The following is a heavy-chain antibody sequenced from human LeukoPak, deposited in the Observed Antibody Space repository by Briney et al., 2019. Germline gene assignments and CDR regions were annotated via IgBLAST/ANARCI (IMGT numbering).Heavy chain of an antibody. CDR3: ARVSDGYDPYFDY. V-gene: IGHV1-2*04. CDR2: INPNSGGT. Sequence: ASVKVSCKASGYTFTGYYMHWVRQAPGHGLEWMGWINPNSGGTNYAQKFQGWVTMTRDTSISTAYMELSRLRSDDTAVYYCARVSDGYDPYFDYWGQGTLSPSPQ. D-gene: IGHD5-24*01. J-gene: IGHJ4*02. CDR1: GYTFTGYY.